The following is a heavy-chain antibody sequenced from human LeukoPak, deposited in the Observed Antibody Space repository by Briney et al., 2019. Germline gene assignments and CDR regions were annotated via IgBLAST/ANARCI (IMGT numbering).Heavy chain of an antibody. CDR2: IFYSGST. D-gene: IGHD1-26*01. J-gene: IGHJ4*02. CDR3: ARTYSGSYRVFDY. Sequence: SETLSLTCTVSGGSISTSNYYWGWIRQPPGKGLEWIGNIFYSGSTYYSPSLRSRVTISVDKSKNQFSLKLSSVTAADTAVYYCARTYSGSYRVFDYWGQGTLVTVSS. CDR1: GGSISTSNYY. V-gene: IGHV4-39*07.